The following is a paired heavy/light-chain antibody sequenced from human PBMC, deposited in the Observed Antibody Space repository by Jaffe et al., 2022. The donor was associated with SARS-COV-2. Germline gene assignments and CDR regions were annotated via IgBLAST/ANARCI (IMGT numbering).Heavy chain of an antibody. Sequence: EVQLVQSRAEVQKPGESLKISCKASGYSFSNYWIGWVRQMPGKGLEWMGAIYAGDSDTRYSPSFQGQVSFSADKSISTAYLQWSSLKASDTAIYYCAREDRGYGSGWTPPNFDYWGQGTLVTVSS. D-gene: IGHD6-19*01. CDR1: GYSFSNYW. J-gene: IGHJ4*02. V-gene: IGHV5-51*01. CDR3: AREDRGYGSGWTPPNFDY. CDR2: IYAGDSDT.
Light chain of an antibody. CDR1: ENIRNH. V-gene: IGKV1-39*01. J-gene: IGKJ1*01. CDR3: QQTYTLPET. CDR2: AAS. Sequence: DIQMTQSPSSLSASVGDRVTIPCRASENIRNHLNWYQQKPGNAPQLLIYAASNLRSGVPSRFSGSGSVTDFTLTISGLRPEDFATYYCQQTYTLPETFGQGTRVEV.